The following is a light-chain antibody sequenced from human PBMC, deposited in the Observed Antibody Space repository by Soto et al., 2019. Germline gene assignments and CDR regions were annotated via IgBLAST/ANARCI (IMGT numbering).Light chain of an antibody. CDR2: GAS. CDR3: QQFGTSPMYI. J-gene: IGKJ2*01. V-gene: IGKV3-20*01. CDR1: QIFISSY. Sequence: EIVLTQSPGTLSLSPGERATLSCRACQIFISSYLAWYQQKPGQAPRLLIHGASSRPTGIPDRFSGSGSGTDFTLTISRLEPEDSAVYYCQQFGTSPMYIFGQGTKLEIK.